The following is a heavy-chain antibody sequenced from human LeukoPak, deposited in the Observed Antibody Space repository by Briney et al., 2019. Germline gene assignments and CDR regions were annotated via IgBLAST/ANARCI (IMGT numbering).Heavy chain of an antibody. CDR2: IRTTAEGANFA. D-gene: IGHD3-9*01. Sequence: GGSLRLSCATSGFTFTDYPMNWVRQAPGKGLEWVSNIRTTAEGANFAYYADSVKGRVTISRDDAKNTLYPHMNSLRDDDTAVYYCATDKRYAFDYWGQGILVTVSS. J-gene: IGHJ4*02. CDR1: GFTFTDYP. V-gene: IGHV3-48*02. CDR3: ATDKRYAFDY.